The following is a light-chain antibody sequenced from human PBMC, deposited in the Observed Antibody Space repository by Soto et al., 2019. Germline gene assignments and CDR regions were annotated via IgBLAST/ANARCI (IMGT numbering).Light chain of an antibody. CDR1: QDIRKY. V-gene: IGKV1-33*01. J-gene: IGKJ3*01. CDR3: QHYDHLPPFT. Sequence: DIQMTQSPSSLSASVGDRVTITCQASQDIRKYLSWYQQKPGRAPKLLIYGAYNLETGVPSRFSVSGYGSDFTFNLISLQPEDVATYYCQHYDHLPPFTFGPGTKVAVK. CDR2: GAY.